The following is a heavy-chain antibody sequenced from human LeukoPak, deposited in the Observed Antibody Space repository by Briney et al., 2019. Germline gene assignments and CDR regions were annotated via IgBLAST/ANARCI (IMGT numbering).Heavy chain of an antibody. CDR1: GFTFSWFN. CDR2: IWHDGSNT. V-gene: IGHV3-33*01. CDR3: ARELELRRGIHGHFDY. J-gene: IGHJ4*02. D-gene: IGHD1-7*01. Sequence: PGGSLRLSCAASGFTFSWFNMHWVRQPPGRGLEWVAAIWHDGSNTYYADSVKGRFSISRDNAKNTLFLQMNSLRAEDTAMYYCARELELRRGIHGHFDYWGQGTLVTVSS.